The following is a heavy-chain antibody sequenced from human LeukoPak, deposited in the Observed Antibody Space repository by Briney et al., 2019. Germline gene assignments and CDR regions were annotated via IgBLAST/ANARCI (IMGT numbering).Heavy chain of an antibody. D-gene: IGHD1-14*01. J-gene: IGHJ3*02. CDR2: MSSNGGST. CDR1: GFTFSSYA. CDR3: ARDRKTDDAFDI. V-gene: IGHV3-64*01. Sequence: GGSLRLSCAASGFTFSSYAMHWVRQAPGKGLEYVSAMSSNGGSTYYANSVKGRFTIFRDNSKNTLYLQMGSLRAEDMAVYYCARDRKTDDAFDIWGQGTMVTVSS.